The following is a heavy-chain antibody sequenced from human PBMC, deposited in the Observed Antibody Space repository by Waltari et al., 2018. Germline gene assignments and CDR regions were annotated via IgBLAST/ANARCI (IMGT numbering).Heavy chain of an antibody. CDR3: ARDGGRAAAAGY. CDR2: IKQDGSEK. D-gene: IGHD6-13*01. Sequence: EVRLVESGGGSVQPRGSLRLSCAGSGVTFSHCVISWVRQAPGKGLEWVANIKQDGSEKYYVDSVKGRFTISRDNAKNSLYLQMNNLRVEDTALYYCARDGGRAAAAGYWGQGTLVTVSS. CDR1: GVTFSHCV. J-gene: IGHJ4*02. V-gene: IGHV3-7*01.